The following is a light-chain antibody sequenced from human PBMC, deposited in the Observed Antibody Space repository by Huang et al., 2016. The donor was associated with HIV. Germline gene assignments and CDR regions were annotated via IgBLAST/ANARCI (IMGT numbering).Light chain of an antibody. Sequence: DIQMTQSPSTLSASVGDRVTITCRASQSITSWLAWYQQKPGKAPKVLIYKASSLESGVPSRCSGSGSGTEFTLTISSLQPDDFATYYCQQYNSYPFTFGPGTKVDIK. CDR1: QSITSW. CDR3: QQYNSYPFT. J-gene: IGKJ3*01. V-gene: IGKV1-5*03. CDR2: KAS.